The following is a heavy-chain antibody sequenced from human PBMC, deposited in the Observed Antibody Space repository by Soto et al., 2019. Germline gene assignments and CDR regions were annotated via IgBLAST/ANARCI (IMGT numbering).Heavy chain of an antibody. Sequence: EVQVLESGGDLVQPGGSLRLSCAASGFTFSSYAMNWVRQAPGKGLEWVSSISGSGATTSYADSVKGRLTISRDNSKTTVYLQMNSLRADDTAVYFCAKGTEAVAGNYFDLWGRGTLVTVSS. CDR2: ISGSGATT. D-gene: IGHD6-19*01. CDR1: GFTFSSYA. J-gene: IGHJ2*01. CDR3: AKGTEAVAGNYFDL. V-gene: IGHV3-23*01.